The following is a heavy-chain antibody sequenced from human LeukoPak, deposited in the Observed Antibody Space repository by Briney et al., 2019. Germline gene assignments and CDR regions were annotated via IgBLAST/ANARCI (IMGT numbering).Heavy chain of an antibody. D-gene: IGHD6-19*01. CDR2: ISGSSSYI. CDR3: ARDRIAVAATETSFDY. CDR1: GFTFSSSN. J-gene: IGHJ4*02. V-gene: IGHV3-21*01. Sequence: GGSLRLSCAASGFTFSSSNTNWVRQAPGKGLEWVSSISGSSSYIYYADSVKGRFTISRGNAKNSLYLEMNSLRAEDTAVYYCARDRIAVAATETSFDYWGQGTLVTVSS.